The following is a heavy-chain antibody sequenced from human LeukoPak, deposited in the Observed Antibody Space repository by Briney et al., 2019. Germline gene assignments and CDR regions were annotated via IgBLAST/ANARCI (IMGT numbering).Heavy chain of an antibody. CDR1: GFTFSNAC. J-gene: IGHJ4*02. Sequence: PGGSLRLSCAASGFTFSNACMSWVRQSPGKGLEGGGRIKIKTDGGTTDYAAPVKGRFTISRDDSKNTRYLHMNRLKPADTAVYYCPTELWFGELLLAYWGEGTLVTVSS. CDR2: IKIKTDGGTT. D-gene: IGHD3-10*01. CDR3: PTELWFGELLLAY. V-gene: IGHV3-15*01.